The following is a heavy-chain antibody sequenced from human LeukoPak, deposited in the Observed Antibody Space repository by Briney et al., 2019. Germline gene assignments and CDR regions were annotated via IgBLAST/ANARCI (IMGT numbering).Heavy chain of an antibody. CDR3: ARDVAAAADPDAFDI. CDR1: GYTFTGYY. CDR2: INPNSGGT. Sequence: ASVKVSCKASGYTFTGYYMHWVRQAPGQGLEWMGWINPNSGGTNYAQTFQGRVTMTRDTSISTAYMELSRLRSDDTAVYYCARDVAAAADPDAFDIWGQGTMVTVSS. V-gene: IGHV1-2*02. J-gene: IGHJ3*02. D-gene: IGHD6-13*01.